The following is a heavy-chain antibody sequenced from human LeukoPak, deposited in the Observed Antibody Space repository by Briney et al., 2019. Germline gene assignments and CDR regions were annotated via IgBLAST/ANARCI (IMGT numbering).Heavy chain of an antibody. V-gene: IGHV3-11*01. Sequence: GGSLRLSCAASGFTFSDYYMSWIRQAPGKGLEWVSYITSSGSTIYYADSMKGRFTISRDNAKHSLFLQLDSLRAEDTAVYYCAKIGRPAAFDIWGQGTLVIVSS. CDR1: GFTFSDYY. CDR3: AKIGRPAAFDI. CDR2: ITSSGSTI. J-gene: IGHJ3*02. D-gene: IGHD2/OR15-2a*01.